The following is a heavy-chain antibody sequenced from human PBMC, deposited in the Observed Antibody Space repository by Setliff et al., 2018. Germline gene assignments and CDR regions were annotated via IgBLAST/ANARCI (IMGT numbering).Heavy chain of an antibody. CDR3: ARRQSGSPITYNWFGP. Sequence: KPSETLSLTCTVSGGSISSSSYYWGWIRQPPGKGLEWTGSISNSGGTYYNPSLKSRVTITVDTSKSQFSLKLSSVTAADTAVYYCARRQSGSPITYNWFGPWGQGTLVTVSS. CDR2: ISNSGGT. J-gene: IGHJ5*02. CDR1: GGSISSSSYY. D-gene: IGHD3-10*01. V-gene: IGHV4-39*01.